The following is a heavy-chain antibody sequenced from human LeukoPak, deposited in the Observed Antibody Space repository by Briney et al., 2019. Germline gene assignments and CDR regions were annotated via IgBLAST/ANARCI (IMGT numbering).Heavy chain of an antibody. Sequence: TSETLSLTGTVSGGSISSYYWSWIRQPPGKGLEWIGYIYYSGSTNYNPSLKSRVTISVDTSKNQFSLKLSSVTAADTAVYYCAGGLGYCSGGSCAYFDYWGQGTLVTVSS. CDR1: GGSISSYY. CDR2: IYYSGST. J-gene: IGHJ4*02. V-gene: IGHV4-59*01. CDR3: AGGLGYCSGGSCAYFDY. D-gene: IGHD2-15*01.